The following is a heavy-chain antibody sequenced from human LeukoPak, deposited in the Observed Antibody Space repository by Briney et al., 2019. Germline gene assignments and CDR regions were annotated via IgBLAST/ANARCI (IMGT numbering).Heavy chain of an antibody. CDR1: GGSFSGYY. J-gene: IGHJ4*02. Sequence: SETLSLTCAVCGGSFSGYYWSWIRQPPGKGLEWIGEINHSGSTNYNPSLKSRVTISVDTSKNQFSLKLSSVTAADTAVYYCARGGYDSSPFDYWGQGTLVTVSS. D-gene: IGHD3-22*01. V-gene: IGHV4-34*01. CDR3: ARGGYDSSPFDY. CDR2: INHSGST.